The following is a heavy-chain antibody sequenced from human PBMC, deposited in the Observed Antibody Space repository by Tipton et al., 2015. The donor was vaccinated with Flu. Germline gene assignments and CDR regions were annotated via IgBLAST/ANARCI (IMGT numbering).Heavy chain of an antibody. V-gene: IGHV4-59*01. CDR3: ARIQGGHYGSASYAT. CDR1: GGSISSYY. CDR2: VFYTGST. Sequence: TLSLTCSVSGGSISSYYWSWIRQPPGKGLEWIGYVFYTGSTDYNPSLRSRVTISVDTSKNQFSLELISVTAADTAVYYCARIQGGHYGSASYATWGQGMLVTVSS. D-gene: IGHD3-10*01. J-gene: IGHJ5*02.